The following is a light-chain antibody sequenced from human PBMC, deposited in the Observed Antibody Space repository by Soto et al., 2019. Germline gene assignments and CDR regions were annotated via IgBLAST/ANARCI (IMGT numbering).Light chain of an antibody. J-gene: IGKJ2*01. CDR3: QQYNSYSYT. CDR2: DAS. Sequence: DIQMTQSPSTLSASVGDRVTITCRASQSISSWLAWYQQKPGKAPKFLIYDASSLESGVPSRFSGSGSGTEFTLTLSSLQPDDFATYYCQQYNSYSYTFGQGTKLEIK. V-gene: IGKV1-5*01. CDR1: QSISSW.